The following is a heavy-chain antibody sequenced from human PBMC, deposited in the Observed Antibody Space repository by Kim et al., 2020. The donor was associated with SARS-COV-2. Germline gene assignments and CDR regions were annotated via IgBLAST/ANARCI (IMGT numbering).Heavy chain of an antibody. CDR1: GFTFGDYA. V-gene: IGHV3-9*01. Sequence: GGSLRLSCAASGFTFGDYAMHWVRQAPGKGLEWVSGISWNSGSIGYADSVKGRFTISRDNAKNSLYLQMNSLRAEDTALYYCAKIVVVPAAIGAFDIWGQGTMVTVSS. CDR3: AKIVVVPAAIGAFDI. CDR2: ISWNSGSI. J-gene: IGHJ3*02. D-gene: IGHD2-2*01.